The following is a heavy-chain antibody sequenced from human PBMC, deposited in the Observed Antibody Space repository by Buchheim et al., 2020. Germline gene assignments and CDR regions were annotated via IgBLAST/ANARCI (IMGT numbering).Heavy chain of an antibody. V-gene: IGHV3-23*01. CDR2: ISGSGGRT. CDR3: AKCGYYDSSGYYEDY. D-gene: IGHD3-22*01. J-gene: IGHJ4*02. CDR1: GFTFTSYA. Sequence: EVQLLESGGGLVQPGGSLRLSCAASGFTFTSYAMSWVRQAPGKGLEWVSAISGSGGRTYYADSVKGRFTISRDNSNMLYLQMNTLRDEDTAVYYCAKCGYYDSSGYYEDYWGQGTL.